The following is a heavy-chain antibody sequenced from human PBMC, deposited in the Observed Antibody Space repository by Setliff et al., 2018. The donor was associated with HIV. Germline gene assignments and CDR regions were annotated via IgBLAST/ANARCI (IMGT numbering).Heavy chain of an antibody. CDR1: GGTFSTYS. J-gene: IGHJ3*02. D-gene: IGHD3-9*01. Sequence: GASVKVSCKGFGGTFSTYSLSWVRQAPGQGLEWMGGIIPIFGKTNYAQKFQGRVTITAGKSTTTAFMDLSGLRSEDTAVYYCAENRSPSIFSAPTNAFDIWGQGTMVTVSS. CDR3: AENRSPSIFSAPTNAFDI. CDR2: IIPIFGKT. V-gene: IGHV1-69*06.